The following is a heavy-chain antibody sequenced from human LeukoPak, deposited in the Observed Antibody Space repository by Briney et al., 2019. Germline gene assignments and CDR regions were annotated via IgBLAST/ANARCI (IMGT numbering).Heavy chain of an antibody. Sequence: ASVKVSCKASGYTFTGYYMHWVRQAPGQGLEWMGWINPNSGGTNYAQKFQGRVTMTRDTSISTAYMEVGRLRSDDTAVYYCARSESSGGICFDAFDIWGQGTMVTVSS. V-gene: IGHV1-2*02. D-gene: IGHD2-15*01. CDR3: ARSESSGGICFDAFDI. CDR2: INPNSGGT. J-gene: IGHJ3*02. CDR1: GYTFTGYY.